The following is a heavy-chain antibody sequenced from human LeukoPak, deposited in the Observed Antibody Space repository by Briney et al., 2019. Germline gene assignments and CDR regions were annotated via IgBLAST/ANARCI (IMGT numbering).Heavy chain of an antibody. CDR2: IYYSGNT. CDR1: GGSISGYY. V-gene: IGHV4-59*01. J-gene: IGHJ4*02. CDR3: ARRTGYYDGFDY. Sequence: KASETLSLTCTVSGGSISGYYWSWVRQPPGEGLEWIGYIYYSGNTNYNSSLKSRLTISLDTSKNQFSLKLSPVTAADTAVYYCARRTGYYDGFDYWGQGTLVTVSS. D-gene: IGHD3/OR15-3a*01.